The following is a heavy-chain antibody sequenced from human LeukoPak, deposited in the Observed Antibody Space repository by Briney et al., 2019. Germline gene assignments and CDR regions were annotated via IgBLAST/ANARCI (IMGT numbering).Heavy chain of an antibody. CDR1: GFTFSSYA. J-gene: IGHJ4*02. CDR2: ISGSGGST. D-gene: IGHD3-16*01. CDR3: AKKYYDYVWGSYDSWSFGY. Sequence: GGSLRLSCAASGFTFSSYAMSWVRQAPGKGLEWVSAISGSGGSTYYADSVKGRFTISRDNSKNTLYLQMNSLRAEDTAVYYCAKKYYDYVWGSYDSWSFGYWGQGTLVTVSS. V-gene: IGHV3-23*01.